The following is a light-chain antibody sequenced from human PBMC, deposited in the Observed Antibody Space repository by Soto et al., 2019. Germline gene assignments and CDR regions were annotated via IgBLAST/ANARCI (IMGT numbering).Light chain of an antibody. CDR3: CSFATFTYV. J-gene: IGLJ1*01. CDR2: EGS. V-gene: IGLV2-23*01. CDR1: SSDVGSYNL. Sequence: QSVLTQPASVSGSPGQSITISCTGTSSDVGSYNLVSWYEQHPGKAPKLMIYEGSKRPSGVSNRFSASKAGNTASLTISGLQAEDEADYYCCSFATFTYVFGTGTKVTAL.